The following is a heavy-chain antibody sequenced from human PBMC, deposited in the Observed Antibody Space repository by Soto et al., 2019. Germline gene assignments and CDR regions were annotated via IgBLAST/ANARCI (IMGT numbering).Heavy chain of an antibody. V-gene: IGHV1-18*01. D-gene: IGHD3-3*01. Sequence: QVQLVQSGAEVKKPGASVKVSCKASGYTFTSYGISWVRQAPGQGLEWMGWISAYNGNTNYAQKLQGRVTMTTDTSTSTAYMELRSLRSDDTAVYYCAGSYYEFWSGYYRHQYGMDVWGQGTTVTVSS. CDR1: GYTFTSYG. CDR3: AGSYYEFWSGYYRHQYGMDV. CDR2: ISAYNGNT. J-gene: IGHJ6*02.